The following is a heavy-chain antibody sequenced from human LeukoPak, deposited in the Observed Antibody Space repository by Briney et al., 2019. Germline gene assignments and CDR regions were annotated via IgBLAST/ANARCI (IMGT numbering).Heavy chain of an antibody. V-gene: IGHV4-59*01. Sequence: SETLSLTCTVSGGSISSYFWSWIRQPPGKGLQWIGYIYHSGSTIYNPSLKSRVTISVDTSKNQFSLKLSSVTAADTAVYYCARASEDYYYYYMDVWGKGTTVTISS. CDR1: GGSISSYF. D-gene: IGHD1-14*01. CDR2: IYHSGST. CDR3: ARASEDYYYYYMDV. J-gene: IGHJ6*03.